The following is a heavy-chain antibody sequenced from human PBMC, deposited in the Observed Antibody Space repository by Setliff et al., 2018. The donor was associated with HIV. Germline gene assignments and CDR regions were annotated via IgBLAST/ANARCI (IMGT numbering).Heavy chain of an antibody. J-gene: IGHJ4*02. V-gene: IGHV2-70*11. CDR2: IDWDDDK. CDR1: GFSLSTSGMC. Sequence: VSGPTLVNPTQTLTLTCTFSGFSLSTSGMCVSWIRQPPGKALEWLARIDWDDDKYYSTSLKTRLTISKDTSKNQVVLKMTNMDPVDTATYYCVRMISYSPYFDYLGQGTQVTVSS. CDR3: VRMISYSPYFDY. D-gene: IGHD1-26*01.